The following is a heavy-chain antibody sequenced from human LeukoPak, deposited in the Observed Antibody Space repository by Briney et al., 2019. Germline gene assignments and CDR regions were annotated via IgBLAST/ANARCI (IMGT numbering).Heavy chain of an antibody. J-gene: IGHJ4*02. CDR1: GFTFSSYW. CDR2: IKQDGSEK. CDR3: ARKGIVGATKEGYYFDY. D-gene: IGHD1-26*01. Sequence: GGSLRLSCAAFGFTFSSYWMSWVRQAPGKGLEWVANIKQDGSEKSYVDSVKGRFTISRDNAKNSLYLQMNSLRAEDTAVYYCARKGIVGATKEGYYFDYWGQGTLVTVSS. V-gene: IGHV3-7*01.